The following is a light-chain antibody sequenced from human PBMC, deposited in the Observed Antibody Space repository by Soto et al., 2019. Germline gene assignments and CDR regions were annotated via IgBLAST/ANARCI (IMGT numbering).Light chain of an antibody. V-gene: IGKV3-20*01. CDR1: QSVTSSY. CDR2: DAS. Sequence: EIVFTQSPGTLSLSPGERAPLSCRASQSVTSSYLGWYQQKPVQAPRLLIFDASSRATGIPDRFSGSGSGPDFPLTINSLEPEDFAVYYCLQYGTSRTVGPVTKVEIK. CDR3: LQYGTSRT. J-gene: IGKJ1*01.